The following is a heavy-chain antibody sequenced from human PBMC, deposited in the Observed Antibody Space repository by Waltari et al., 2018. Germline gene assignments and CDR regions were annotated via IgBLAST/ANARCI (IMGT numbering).Heavy chain of an antibody. D-gene: IGHD3-10*01. Sequence: EVQLLESGGGLVQPGGSLRLSCAASGFTFSSYALNWVRQAPGKGLVWVSVISGGGGITYYADSVKGRFTISRDNSKNTLYLQMNSLRAEDTAVYYCAKDDADYYGSGTDYWGQGTLVTVSS. CDR1: GFTFSSYA. J-gene: IGHJ4*02. CDR3: AKDDADYYGSGTDY. V-gene: IGHV3-23*01. CDR2: ISGGGGIT.